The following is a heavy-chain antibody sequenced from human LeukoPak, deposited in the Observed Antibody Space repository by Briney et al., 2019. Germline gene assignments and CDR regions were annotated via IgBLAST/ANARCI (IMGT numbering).Heavy chain of an antibody. CDR3: ARGLSISSDGWFDP. CDR2: INPNSGGT. Sequence: ASVKVSCKASRYTFTGYYMHWVRQAPGQGLEWMGWINPNSGGTNYAQKFQGRVTMTRDTSISTAYMELSRLRSDDTAVYYCARGLSISSDGWFDPWGQGTLVTVSS. V-gene: IGHV1-2*02. J-gene: IGHJ5*02. CDR1: RYTFTGYY. D-gene: IGHD6-6*01.